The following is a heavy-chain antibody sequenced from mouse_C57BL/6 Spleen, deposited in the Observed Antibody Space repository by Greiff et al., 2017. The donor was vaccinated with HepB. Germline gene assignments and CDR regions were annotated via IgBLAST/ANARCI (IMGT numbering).Heavy chain of an antibody. CDR3: TRPRDYGSSYVDFDV. D-gene: IGHD1-1*01. J-gene: IGHJ1*03. CDR2: IDPETGST. CDR1: GYTFTDYE. V-gene: IGHV1-15*01. Sequence: QVQLQQSGAELVRPGASVTLSCKASGYTFTDYEMHWVKQTPVHGLEWIGAIDPETGSTAYNQKFKGKAILTADKSSSTAYMELRSLTSEDSAVYYCTRPRDYGSSYVDFDVWGTGTTVTVSS.